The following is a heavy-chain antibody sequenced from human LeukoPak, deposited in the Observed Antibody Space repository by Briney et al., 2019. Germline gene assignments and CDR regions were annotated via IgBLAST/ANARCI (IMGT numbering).Heavy chain of an antibody. CDR2: IIPILGIA. D-gene: IGHD2-21*02. J-gene: IGHJ4*02. CDR3: ARAETVVVTAAPMVD. CDR1: GGTFSSYA. V-gene: IGHV1-69*04. Sequence: GSSVKVSCKASGGTFSSYAISWVRQAPGQGLEWMGRIIPILGIANYAQKFQGRATITADKSTSTAYMEMSSLRSEDTAVYYCARAETVVVTAAPMVDWGQGTLVTVSS.